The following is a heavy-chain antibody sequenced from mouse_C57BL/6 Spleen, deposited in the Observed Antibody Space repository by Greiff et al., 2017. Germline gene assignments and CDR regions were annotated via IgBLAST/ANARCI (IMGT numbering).Heavy chain of an antibody. CDR1: GYTFTGYW. CDR3: ARRTIYYDYDGGVDYIDY. J-gene: IGHJ2*01. Sequence: QVQLQQSGAELMKPGASVKLSCKATGYTFTGYWIEWVKQRPGHGLEWIGEILPGSGSTNYNEKFKGKATFTADKSSNTAYMQLSSLTTEDSAIYYCARRTIYYDYDGGVDYIDYWGQGTTLTVSS. D-gene: IGHD2-4*01. V-gene: IGHV1-9*01. CDR2: ILPGSGST.